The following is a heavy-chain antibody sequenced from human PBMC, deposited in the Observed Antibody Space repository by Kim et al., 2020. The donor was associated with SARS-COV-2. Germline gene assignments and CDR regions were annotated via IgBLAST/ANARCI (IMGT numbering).Heavy chain of an antibody. D-gene: IGHD6-13*01. CDR1: GGTFSSYA. CDR2: IIPIFGTA. CDR3: ARGGWAAAGTLSYYYGMDV. J-gene: IGHJ6*02. Sequence: SVKVSCKASGGTFSSYAISWVRQAPGQGLEWMGGIIPIFGTANYAQKFQGRVTITADESTSTAYMELSSLRSEDTAVYYCARGGWAAAGTLSYYYGMDVWGQGTTVTVSS. V-gene: IGHV1-69*13.